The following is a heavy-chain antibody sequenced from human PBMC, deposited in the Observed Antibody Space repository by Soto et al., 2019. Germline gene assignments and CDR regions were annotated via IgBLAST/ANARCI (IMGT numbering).Heavy chain of an antibody. CDR3: ARGGNHRYYYYYMDV. J-gene: IGHJ6*03. CDR2: ISSNGGST. CDR1: GFTFSSYG. Sequence: GGSLRLSCAASGFTFSSYGVHWVRRAPGRGLEYVSAISSNGGSTYYANSVKGRFTISRDNSKNTLYLQMGSLRAEDMAVYYYARGGNHRYYYYYMDVWGKGTTVTVSS. V-gene: IGHV3-64*01.